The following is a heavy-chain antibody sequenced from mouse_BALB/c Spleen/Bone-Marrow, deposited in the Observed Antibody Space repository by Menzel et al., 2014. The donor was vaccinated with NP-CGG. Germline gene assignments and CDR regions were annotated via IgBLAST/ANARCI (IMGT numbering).Heavy chain of an antibody. V-gene: IGHV14-3*02. CDR1: GFNIKDTY. CDR3: ASYRHGWYIDG. J-gene: IGHJ1*01. D-gene: IGHD2-14*01. Sequence: VQLQQSWAELVKPGASVSLSCTASGFNIKDTYMHWVKKRPEQGLERIGRNDPATGNRIYDPRFQGKASITAGTTSNSAYLQLSSLRSEDAGVYSCASYRHGWYIDGWGAVTPLTVSP. CDR2: NDPATGNR.